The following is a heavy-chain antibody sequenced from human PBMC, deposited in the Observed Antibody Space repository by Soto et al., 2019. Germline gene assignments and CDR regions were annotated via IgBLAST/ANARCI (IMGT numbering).Heavy chain of an antibody. D-gene: IGHD4-4*01. CDR2: ISYDGSNK. J-gene: IGHJ6*02. CDR3: ARDPGARVALQARYYYYGMDV. Sequence: GGSLRLSCAASGFTFSSYAMHWVRQAPGKGLEWVAVISYDGSNKYYADSVKGRFTISRDNSKNTLYLQMNSLRAEDTAVYYCARDPGARVALQARYYYYGMDVWGQGTTVTVSS. V-gene: IGHV3-30-3*01. CDR1: GFTFSSYA.